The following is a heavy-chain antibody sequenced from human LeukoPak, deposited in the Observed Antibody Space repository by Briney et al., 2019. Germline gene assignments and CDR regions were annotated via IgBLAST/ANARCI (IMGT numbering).Heavy chain of an antibody. Sequence: SETLSLTCAVYGGSFSGYYWSWIRQPPGKGLEWIGEINHSGSTNYNPSLKSRVTISVDTSKNQFSLKLSSVTAADTAVYYCARVGNGYNWFDPWGQGTLVTVSS. CDR3: ARVGNGYNWFDP. CDR2: INHSGST. V-gene: IGHV4-34*01. CDR1: GGSFSGYY. J-gene: IGHJ5*02. D-gene: IGHD4-23*01.